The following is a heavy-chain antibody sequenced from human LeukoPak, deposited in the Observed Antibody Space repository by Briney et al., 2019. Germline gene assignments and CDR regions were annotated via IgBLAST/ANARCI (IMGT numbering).Heavy chain of an antibody. CDR3: ARDLTSHYYDSSGRFDY. Sequence: GASVKVSCKASGYTFTSYGISWVRQAPGQGLEWMGWISAYNGNTNYAQKLQGRVTMTTDTSTSTAYMELRSLRSDDTAVYYCARDLTSHYYDSSGRFDYWGQGTLVTVSS. J-gene: IGHJ4*02. D-gene: IGHD3-22*01. CDR2: ISAYNGNT. V-gene: IGHV1-18*01. CDR1: GYTFTSYG.